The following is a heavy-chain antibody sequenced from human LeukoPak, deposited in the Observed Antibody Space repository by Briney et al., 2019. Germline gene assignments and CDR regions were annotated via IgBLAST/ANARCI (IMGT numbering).Heavy chain of an antibody. CDR2: IRFDGTDK. J-gene: IGHJ6*03. D-gene: IGHD2-2*01. CDR1: GFTFTTYG. Sequence: GGSLRLSCAASGFTFTTYGMHWVRQAPGKGLEWVAFIRFDGTDKYYADSVKGRFTISRDNSQNTLYLQMNSLRPEDTALYYCAKGSFHCTSPTCPRYYYYMDVWGKGATVTVSS. CDR3: AKGSFHCTSPTCPRYYYYMDV. V-gene: IGHV3-30*02.